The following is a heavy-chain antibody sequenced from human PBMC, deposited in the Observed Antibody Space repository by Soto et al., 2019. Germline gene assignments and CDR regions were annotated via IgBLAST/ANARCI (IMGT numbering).Heavy chain of an antibody. CDR1: GFTFRSFT. V-gene: IGHV3-21*02. Sequence: EVQLVESGGGLVKPGGSLRLSCAASGFTFRSFTMNWVRQAPGKGLAWVSTISSNSAYIYYTDALRGRFTISRDNAKNSLHLQMNSLRAEDTPGYYCTRDASRDSSARGWFDPWGPGTLVTVSS. D-gene: IGHD6-13*01. CDR3: TRDASRDSSARGWFDP. J-gene: IGHJ5*02. CDR2: ISSNSAYI.